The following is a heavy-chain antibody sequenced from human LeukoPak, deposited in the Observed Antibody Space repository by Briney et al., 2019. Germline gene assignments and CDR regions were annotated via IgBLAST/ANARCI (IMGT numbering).Heavy chain of an antibody. J-gene: IGHJ5*02. V-gene: IGHV1-69*04. Sequence: PVKVSCKASGGTFSSYAISWVRQTPGQGLEWMGRIIPILGIANYAQKFQGRVTITADKSTSTAYMGLSSLRSEDTAVYYCAKDRGVAGLNWFDPWGQGTLVTVSS. CDR1: GGTFSSYA. CDR3: AKDRGVAGLNWFDP. D-gene: IGHD3-10*01. CDR2: IIPILGIA.